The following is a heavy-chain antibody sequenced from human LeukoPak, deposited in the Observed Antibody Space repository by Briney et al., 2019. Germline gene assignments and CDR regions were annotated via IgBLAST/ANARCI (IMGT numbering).Heavy chain of an antibody. J-gene: IGHJ5*02. V-gene: IGHV1-69*13. D-gene: IGHD3-16*02. CDR2: IIPFFGTA. CDR1: GGTFNSYA. Sequence: GASVKVSCKASGGTFNSYAISWVRQAPGQGLEWMGGIIPFFGTANYAQKFQGRVTITADESTSTVYMELSSLRSEDTAVYYCARVYDYVWGSYRPTNWFDPWGQGTLVTVSS. CDR3: ARVYDYVWGSYRPTNWFDP.